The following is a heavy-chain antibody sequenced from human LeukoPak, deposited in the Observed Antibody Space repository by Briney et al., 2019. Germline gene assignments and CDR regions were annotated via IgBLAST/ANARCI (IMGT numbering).Heavy chain of an antibody. CDR2: INTNTGNP. D-gene: IGHD1-26*01. Sequence: ASVKVSCKASGYTFSSSDMNWVRQAPGQGLEWMGWINTNTGNPTYAQGFTGRFVFSLDTSVSTAYLQISSLKAEDTAVYYCAREGGVGATHPKWAPLDYWGQGTLVTVSS. V-gene: IGHV7-4-1*02. CDR1: GYTFSSSD. J-gene: IGHJ4*02. CDR3: AREGGVGATHPKWAPLDY.